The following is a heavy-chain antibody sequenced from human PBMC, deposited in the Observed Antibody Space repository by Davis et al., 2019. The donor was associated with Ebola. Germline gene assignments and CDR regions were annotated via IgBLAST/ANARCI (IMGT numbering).Heavy chain of an antibody. CDR2: INHSGST. Sequence: PSETLSLTCAVYGASFSGYYWSWIRQPPGKGLEWIGEINHSGSTNYNPSLKSRVTISVHTSKNQFSLKLSSVTAADTAVYYCARGKSYYFDYWGQGTLVTVSS. CDR1: GASFSGYY. J-gene: IGHJ4*02. CDR3: ARGKSYYFDY. V-gene: IGHV4-34*01. D-gene: IGHD3-10*01.